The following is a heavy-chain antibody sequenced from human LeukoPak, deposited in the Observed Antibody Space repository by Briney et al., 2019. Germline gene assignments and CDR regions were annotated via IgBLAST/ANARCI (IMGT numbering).Heavy chain of an antibody. D-gene: IGHD3-22*01. CDR3: ARDPTYYYDSSGDYFDY. CDR1: GGTFSSYA. Sequence: SVKVSYKASGGTFSSYAISWVRQAPGQGLEWMGRIIPIFGIANYAQKFQGRVTITAHKSTSTAYMELSSLRSEDTAVYYCARDPTYYYDSSGDYFDYWGQGTLVTVSS. CDR2: IIPIFGIA. J-gene: IGHJ4*02. V-gene: IGHV1-69*04.